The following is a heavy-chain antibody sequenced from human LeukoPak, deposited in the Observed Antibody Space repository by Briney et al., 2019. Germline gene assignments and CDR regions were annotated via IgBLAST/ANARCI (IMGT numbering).Heavy chain of an antibody. CDR3: AKQGRDWLRDYYYYMDV. V-gene: IGHV3-23*01. CDR1: GFTFSTYA. CDR2: IGGGGGGT. Sequence: GGSLRLSCAASGFTFSTYAMSWVRQAPGKGLEWVSTIGGGGGGTYYADSVKGRFTISRDNSKNTLYLRMNSLRAEDTAVYYCAKQGRDWLRDYYYYMDVWGKGTTVTISS. D-gene: IGHD3-9*01. J-gene: IGHJ6*03.